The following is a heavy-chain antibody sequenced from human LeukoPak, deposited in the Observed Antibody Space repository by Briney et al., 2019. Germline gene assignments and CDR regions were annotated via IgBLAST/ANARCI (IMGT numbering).Heavy chain of an antibody. J-gene: IGHJ4*02. CDR1: GYTFTDYA. V-gene: IGHV1-3*03. CDR3: ARGGKQWRGGNYFDS. CDR2: ITTGRGET. Sequence: ASVKVSCKASGYTFTDYALHWVRQAPGQSLEWMGWITTGRGETRYSQEFQRRITFTRDTSASTVYMDLSDLRSEDTAVYYCARGGKQWRGGNYFDSWGQGSQVTVSS. D-gene: IGHD6-19*01.